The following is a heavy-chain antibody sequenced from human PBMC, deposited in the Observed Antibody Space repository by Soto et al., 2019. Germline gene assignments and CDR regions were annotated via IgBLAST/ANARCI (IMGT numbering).Heavy chain of an antibody. CDR3: AHRRRYNNGQYYFDY. V-gene: IGHV2-5*02. CDR1: GFSLSPTGVG. Sequence: QITLKESGPTLVKPTQTLTLTCTFSGFSLSPTGVGVGWIRQPPGKALEWLALIYWDDDKRYSPSLKSRLTIXXDXSXXQVVLTMTNMDPVDTATYYCAHRRRYNNGQYYFDYWGQGTLVTVSS. CDR2: IYWDDDK. D-gene: IGHD5-18*01. J-gene: IGHJ4*02.